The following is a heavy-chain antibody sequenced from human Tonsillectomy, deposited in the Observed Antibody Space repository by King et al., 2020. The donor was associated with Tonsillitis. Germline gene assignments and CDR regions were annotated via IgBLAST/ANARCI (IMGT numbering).Heavy chain of an antibody. Sequence: QLVQSGAEVKKPGSSVTVSCKASGGTFSSFAINWVRQAPGQGLEWMAGFIPVFGTTTYAQMFLGRVTISADESTGTVYMDVSSLRSDDTAVYYCATVLELVRGLYTYYVKDIWGQGTTVTVSS. CDR1: GGTFSSFA. CDR3: ATVLELVRGLYTYYVKDI. CDR2: FIPVFGTT. V-gene: IGHV1-69*01. D-gene: IGHD3-10*01. J-gene: IGHJ6*02.